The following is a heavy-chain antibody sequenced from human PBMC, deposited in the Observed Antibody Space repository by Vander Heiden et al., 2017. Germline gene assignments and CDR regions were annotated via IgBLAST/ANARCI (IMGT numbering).Heavy chain of an antibody. CDR2: IWYDGSNK. J-gene: IGHJ6*02. V-gene: IGHV3-33*01. Sequence: QVQLVESGGGVVQPGRSLRLSCAASGFTFSSYGMNWVSQAPGKGLEWVAVIWYDGSNKYYADSVKGRFTISRDNSKNTLYLQMNSLRAEDTAVYYCARDLQDYYYGMDVWGQGTTVTVSS. CDR1: GFTFSSYG. CDR3: ARDLQDYYYGMDV.